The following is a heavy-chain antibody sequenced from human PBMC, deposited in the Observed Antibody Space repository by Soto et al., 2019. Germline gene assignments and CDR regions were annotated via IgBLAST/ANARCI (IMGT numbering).Heavy chain of an antibody. Sequence: ASVKVSCKASGYTFTSYGISWVRQAPGQGLEWMGWISAYNGNTNYAQKLQGRVTMTTDTSTSTAYMELRSLRSDDTAVYYCARDLRSPYCSGGSCYRDYGDYYFDYWGQGTLVTVSS. CDR3: ARDLRSPYCSGGSCYRDYGDYYFDY. J-gene: IGHJ4*02. CDR2: ISAYNGNT. V-gene: IGHV1-18*01. D-gene: IGHD2-15*01. CDR1: GYTFTSYG.